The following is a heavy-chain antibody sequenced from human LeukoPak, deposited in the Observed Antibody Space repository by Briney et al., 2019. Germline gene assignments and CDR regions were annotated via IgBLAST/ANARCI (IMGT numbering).Heavy chain of an antibody. CDR2: ISSSSSYI. V-gene: IGHV3-21*06. CDR3: ARGPLNGITEYFQR. J-gene: IGHJ1*01. D-gene: IGHD3-9*01. CDR1: GFTFSSYS. Sequence: GGSLRLSCVASGFTFSSYSMNWVRQAPGKGLEWVSSISSSSSYIYYADSVKGRFTISRDNAKNSLYLQMNSLRAEDTAVYYCARGPLNGITEYFQRWGQGTLVTVSS.